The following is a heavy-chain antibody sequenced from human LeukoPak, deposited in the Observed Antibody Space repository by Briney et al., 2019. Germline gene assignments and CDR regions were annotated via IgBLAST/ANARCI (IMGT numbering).Heavy chain of an antibody. V-gene: IGHV4-39*07. Sequence: PSETLSLTCTVSGGSISSSSYYWGWIRQPPGKGLEWIGSIYYSGSTYYNPSLKSRVTISVDTSKNQFSLKLSAVTAADTAVYYCAKVFPNWFDPSGQGTLVTVSS. J-gene: IGHJ5*02. CDR3: AKVFPNWFDP. CDR1: GGSISSSSYY. CDR2: IYYSGST. D-gene: IGHD2-21*01.